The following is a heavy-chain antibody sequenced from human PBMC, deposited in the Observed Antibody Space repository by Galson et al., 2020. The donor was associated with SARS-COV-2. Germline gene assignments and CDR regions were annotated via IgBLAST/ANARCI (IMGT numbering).Heavy chain of an antibody. CDR2: IYYSGST. V-gene: IGHV4-31*03. CDR3: ARDPSGIAVAGGAFDI. CDR1: GGPISSGCYY. D-gene: IGHD6-19*01. J-gene: IGHJ3*02. Sequence: SETLSLTCTVPGGPISSGCYYWSWTRPHPGTGLAWTGYIYYSGSTYYNPSLKSRVTISVDTSKNRFSLKLSSVTAADTAVYYCARDPSGIAVAGGAFDIWGQGTMVIVSS.